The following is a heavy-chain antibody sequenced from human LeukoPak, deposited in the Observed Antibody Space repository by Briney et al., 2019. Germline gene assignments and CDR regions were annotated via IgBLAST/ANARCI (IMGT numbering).Heavy chain of an antibody. CDR3: ARSDSYSGSSGYWFDP. CDR2: IYYSGST. D-gene: IGHD6-6*01. Sequence: PSETLSLTCTVSGGSISTYYWTWVRQPPGKGLEWIGYIYYSGSTNSNPSLKSRVTISVDTSKNLFSLKLSSVTAADTAMYYCARSDSYSGSSGYWFDPWGQGTLVTVSS. V-gene: IGHV4-59*01. CDR1: GGSISTYY. J-gene: IGHJ5*02.